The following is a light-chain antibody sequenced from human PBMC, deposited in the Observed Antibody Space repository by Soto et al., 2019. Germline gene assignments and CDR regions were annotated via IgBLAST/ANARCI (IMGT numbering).Light chain of an antibody. CDR1: QSVSSY. J-gene: IGKJ3*01. V-gene: IGKV3-11*01. CDR2: DAS. Sequence: EIVLPQSPATLSLSPGERATLSCRASQSVSSYLAWYQQKPGQAPRLLIYDASNRAPGIPARFSGSGSGTDFTLTISSLEPEDFAVYYCQQRSNWPGTFGPGTKVDIK. CDR3: QQRSNWPGT.